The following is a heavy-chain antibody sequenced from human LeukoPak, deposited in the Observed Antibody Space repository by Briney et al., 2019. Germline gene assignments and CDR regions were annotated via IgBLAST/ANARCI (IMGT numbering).Heavy chain of an antibody. V-gene: IGHV3-72*01. J-gene: IGHJ4*02. D-gene: IGHD3-10*01. Sequence: GGSLRLSCAVSGFTFSDLFMDWVRQAPGKGLEWVGRTKDKGYSYTTEYAASVKGRSTISRDDSKNLVYLQMNSLKTEDTAVYYCASIRGVFGYWGQGTLVTVSS. CDR2: TKDKGYSYTT. CDR1: GFTFSDLF. CDR3: ASIRGVFGY.